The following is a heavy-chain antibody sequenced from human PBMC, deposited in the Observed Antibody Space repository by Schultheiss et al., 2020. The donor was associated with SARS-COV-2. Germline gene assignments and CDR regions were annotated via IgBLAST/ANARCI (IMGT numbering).Heavy chain of an antibody. Sequence: SETLSLTCAVSGGSISSGGYSWSWIRQHPGKGLEWIGYIYYSGSTYYNPSLKSRVTISVDTSKNQFSLKLSSVTAADTAVYYCARDGSIAAHDAFDIWGQGTMVTVSS. V-gene: IGHV4-31*11. CDR2: IYYSGST. J-gene: IGHJ3*02. CDR1: GGSISSGGYS. CDR3: ARDGSIAAHDAFDI. D-gene: IGHD6-6*01.